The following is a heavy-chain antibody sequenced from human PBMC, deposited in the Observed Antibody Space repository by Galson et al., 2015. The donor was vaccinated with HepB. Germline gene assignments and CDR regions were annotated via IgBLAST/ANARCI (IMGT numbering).Heavy chain of an antibody. Sequence: QSGAEVKKPGESLKISCKGSGYSFTSYWIGWVRQMPGKGLEWMGIIYPGDSDTRYSPSFQGQVTISADKSISTAYLQWSSLKASDTAMYYCARPVGAAAGTPVAFDIWGQGTMVTVSS. J-gene: IGHJ3*02. V-gene: IGHV5-51*03. CDR1: GYSFTSYW. CDR2: IYPGDSDT. CDR3: ARPVGAAAGTPVAFDI. D-gene: IGHD6-13*01.